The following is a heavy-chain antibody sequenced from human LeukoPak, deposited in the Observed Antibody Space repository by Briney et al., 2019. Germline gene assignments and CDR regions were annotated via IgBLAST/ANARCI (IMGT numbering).Heavy chain of an antibody. CDR1: GGSFSGYY. D-gene: IGHD3-22*01. V-gene: IGHV4-34*01. J-gene: IGHJ4*02. CDR3: ARDSSGYAR. Sequence: NPSETLSLTCAVYGGSFSGYYWSWIRQPPGKGLEWTGEINHSGSTNYNPSLKSRVTISVDTSKNQFSLKLSSVTAADTAVYYCARDSSGYARWGQGTLVTVSS. CDR2: INHSGST.